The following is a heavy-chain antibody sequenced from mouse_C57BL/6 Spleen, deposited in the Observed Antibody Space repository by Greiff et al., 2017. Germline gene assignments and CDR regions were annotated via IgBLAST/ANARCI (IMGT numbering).Heavy chain of an antibody. CDR3: SRSHSYGSSTGYFDV. CDR2: INPGSGGT. V-gene: IGHV1-54*01. Sequence: QVQLQQSGAELVRPGTSVKVSCKASGYAFTNYLIEWVKQRPGQGLEWIGVINPGSGGTNYNEKFKGKATLTADKSSSTAYMQLSSLTSEDSAVYFCSRSHSYGSSTGYFDVWGTGPTVTVSS. D-gene: IGHD1-1*01. CDR1: GYAFTNYL. J-gene: IGHJ1*03.